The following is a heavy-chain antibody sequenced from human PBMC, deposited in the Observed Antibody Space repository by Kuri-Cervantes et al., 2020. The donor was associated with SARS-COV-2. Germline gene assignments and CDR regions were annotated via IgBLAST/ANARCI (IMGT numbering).Heavy chain of an antibody. V-gene: IGHV3-30-3*01. J-gene: IGHJ6*03. CDR1: GFTFSSYA. CDR3: ARGEYYYYYYMDV. Sequence: GESLKISCAASGFTFSSYAMHWVRQAPGKGLEWVAVISYDGSNKYYADSVKGRFTISRDNSKNTLYLQMNSLRAEDTAVYYCARGEYYYYYYMDVRGKGTTVTVSS. D-gene: IGHD3-16*01. CDR2: ISYDGSNK.